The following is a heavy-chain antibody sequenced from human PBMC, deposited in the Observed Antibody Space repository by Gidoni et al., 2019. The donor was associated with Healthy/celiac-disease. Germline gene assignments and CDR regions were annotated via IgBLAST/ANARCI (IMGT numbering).Heavy chain of an antibody. CDR3: ARDVDYGDYVGY. J-gene: IGHJ4*02. CDR1: GFTFSSYS. V-gene: IGHV3-21*01. D-gene: IGHD4-17*01. Sequence: EVQLVESGGGLVKPGGSLRLSCAASGFTFSSYSMNWVRQAPGKGLEWVSSISSSSSYIYYADSVKGRFTISRDNAKNSLYLQMNSLRAEDTAVYYCARDVDYGDYVGYWGQGTLVTVSS. CDR2: ISSSSSYI.